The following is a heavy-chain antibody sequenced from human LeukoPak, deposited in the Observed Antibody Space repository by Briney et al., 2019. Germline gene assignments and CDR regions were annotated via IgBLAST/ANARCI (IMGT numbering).Heavy chain of an antibody. V-gene: IGHV4-34*01. D-gene: IGHD4-17*01. CDR2: INHSGST. CDR1: GGSFSGYY. CDR3: ARGQGSDADYGDYHFDY. Sequence: SETLSLTCAVYGGSFSGYYWSWIRQPPGKGLEWIGEINHSGSTNYNPSLKSRVTISVDTSQNQFSLKLNSVTAADTAVYYCARGQGSDADYGDYHFDYWGQGTLVTVSS. J-gene: IGHJ4*02.